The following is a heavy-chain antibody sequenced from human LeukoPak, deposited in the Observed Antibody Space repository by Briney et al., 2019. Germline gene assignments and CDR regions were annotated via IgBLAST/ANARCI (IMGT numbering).Heavy chain of an antibody. CDR3: ARVGYCSGGSCTPIDY. CDR2: INHSGST. J-gene: IGHJ4*02. CDR1: GGSFSGYY. V-gene: IGHV4-34*01. D-gene: IGHD2-15*01. Sequence: SETLSLTCAVYGGSFSGYYWSWIRQPPGKGLEWIGEINHSGSTNYNPSLKSRVTISVDTSKNQFSLKLSSVTAADTAVYYCARVGYCSGGSCTPIDYWGQGTLVTVSS.